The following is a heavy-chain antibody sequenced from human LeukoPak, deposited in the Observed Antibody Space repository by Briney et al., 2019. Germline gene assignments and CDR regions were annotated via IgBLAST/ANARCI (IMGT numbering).Heavy chain of an antibody. CDR3: ARPSGSGSNYNGFDY. J-gene: IGHJ4*02. D-gene: IGHD3-10*01. CDR1: GGSISSSSYY. Sequence: PSETLSLTCTVSGGSISSSSYYWGWIRQPPGKGLEWIGSIYYSGSTYYNPSLKSRVTISVDTSKNQFSLKLSSVTAADTAVYYCARPSGSGSNYNGFDYWGQGTLVTVSS. CDR2: IYYSGST. V-gene: IGHV4-39*01.